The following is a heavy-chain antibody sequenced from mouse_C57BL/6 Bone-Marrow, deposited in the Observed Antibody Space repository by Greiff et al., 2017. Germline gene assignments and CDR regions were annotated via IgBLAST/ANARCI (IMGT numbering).Heavy chain of an antibody. Sequence: EVKLMESGGDLVKPGGSLKLSCAASGFTFSSYGMSWVRQTPDKRLEWVATISSGGSYTYYPDSVKGRFTISRDNAKNTLYLQMSSLKSEDTAMYYCARGIYGGYWGQGTLVTVSA. D-gene: IGHD1-1*01. CDR1: GFTFSSYG. V-gene: IGHV5-6*01. CDR2: ISSGGSYT. J-gene: IGHJ3*02. CDR3: ARGIYGGY.